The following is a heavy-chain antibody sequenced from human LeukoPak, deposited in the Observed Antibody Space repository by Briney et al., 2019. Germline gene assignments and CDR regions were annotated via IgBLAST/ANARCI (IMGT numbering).Heavy chain of an antibody. CDR2: ITSSSAYI. CDR3: ARDLFGSGSFYGF. V-gene: IGHV3-21*06. CDR1: GFTFSNAW. J-gene: IGHJ4*02. D-gene: IGHD3-10*01. Sequence: GGSLRLSCAASGFTFSNAWMNWVRQAPGKGLEWVSTITSSSAYIYYADSVKGRFTISRDNAKNSLYLQMNSLRAEDTAVYYCARDLFGSGSFYGFWGQGTLVTVSS.